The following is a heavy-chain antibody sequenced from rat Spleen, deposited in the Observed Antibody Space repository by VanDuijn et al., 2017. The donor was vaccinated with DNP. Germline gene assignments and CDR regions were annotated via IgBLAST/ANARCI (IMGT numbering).Heavy chain of an antibody. CDR1: GFRFNNYW. CDR2: ITSSGSDT. V-gene: IGHV5-31*01. J-gene: IGHJ2*01. CDR3: ARRGYYGYNTFDY. Sequence: EVQLVESGGDLVQPGRSLKLSCVASGFRFNNYWMTWIRQVPGKGLEWFASITSSGSDTYYPDSVKGRFTISRDNARNTLYLQMDSLRSEDTATYYCARRGYYGYNTFDYWGQGVMVTVSS. D-gene: IGHD1-9*01.